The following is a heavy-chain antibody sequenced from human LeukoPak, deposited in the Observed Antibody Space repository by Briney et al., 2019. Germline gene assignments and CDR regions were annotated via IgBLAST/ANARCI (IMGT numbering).Heavy chain of an antibody. D-gene: IGHD4-11*01. CDR1: GFTFDDYG. CDR3: ARDKSNYFFDY. V-gene: IGHV3-20*04. CDR2: INWKGGNT. J-gene: IGHJ4*02. Sequence: RTGGSLRLSCAASGFTFDDYGMNWVRQAPGKGLEWVSGINWKGGNTDYADSVKGRFTISRDNAKKSLYLQMNSLRAEDTALYYCARDKSNYFFDYWAQGTLVTVSS.